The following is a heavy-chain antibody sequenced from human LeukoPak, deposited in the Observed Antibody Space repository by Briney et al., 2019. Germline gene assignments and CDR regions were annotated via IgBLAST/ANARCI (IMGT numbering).Heavy chain of an antibody. CDR2: IKQDGSEK. CDR1: GFTFSSYW. J-gene: IGHJ3*02. Sequence: GGSLRLSCAASGFTFSSYWMSWVRQAPGKGLEWVANIKQDGSEKYYVDSVKGRFTISRDNAKNTLYLQMNSLRAEDTAVYYCARVSTSCYYAFDIWGQGTMVTVSS. D-gene: IGHD2-2*01. CDR3: ARVSTSCYYAFDI. V-gene: IGHV3-7*03.